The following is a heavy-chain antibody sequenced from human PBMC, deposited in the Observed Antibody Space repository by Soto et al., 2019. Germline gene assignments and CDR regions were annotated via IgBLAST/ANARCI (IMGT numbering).Heavy chain of an antibody. J-gene: IGHJ4*02. CDR2: IYSGGYT. CDR1: GFTVSNNY. D-gene: IGHD3-16*01. CDR3: ATQGGGGGY. Sequence: EVQLVESGGGLIQPGGSLRLSCAVSGFTVSNNYMSWVRQAPGKGLEGVSVIYSGGYTAYGDSVKGRFTISRDNSKKTLYLKKNSRGAEDPGVYYCATQGGGGGYWGQGTLVTVSS. V-gene: IGHV3-53*01.